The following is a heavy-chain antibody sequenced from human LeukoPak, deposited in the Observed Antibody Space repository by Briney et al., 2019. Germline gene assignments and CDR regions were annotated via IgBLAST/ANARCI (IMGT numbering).Heavy chain of an antibody. Sequence: SETLSLTCTVSGGSVSSGSYYWSWIRQPPGKGLEWIGYIYYSGSTNYNPSLKSRVTISVDTSKNQFSLKLSSVTAADTAVYYCARGWYGSGWYFRGSFDYWGQGTLVTVSS. J-gene: IGHJ4*02. CDR2: IYYSGST. V-gene: IGHV4-61*01. D-gene: IGHD6-19*01. CDR1: GGSVSSGSYY. CDR3: ARGWYGSGWYFRGSFDY.